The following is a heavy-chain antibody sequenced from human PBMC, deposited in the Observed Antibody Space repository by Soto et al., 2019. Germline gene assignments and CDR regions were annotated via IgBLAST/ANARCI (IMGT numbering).Heavy chain of an antibody. D-gene: IGHD6-19*01. Sequence: SETLSLTCTVSGGSISGHYWIWIRQSPGKGLEWIGYIFYTGSTNYNPSPKSRVTLSVDTSENQFSLRLSSVTAADTAVYYCARVGSSGWSPDYWGQGTLVTVSS. CDR2: IFYTGST. CDR3: ARVGSSGWSPDY. V-gene: IGHV4-59*11. CDR1: GGSISGHY. J-gene: IGHJ4*02.